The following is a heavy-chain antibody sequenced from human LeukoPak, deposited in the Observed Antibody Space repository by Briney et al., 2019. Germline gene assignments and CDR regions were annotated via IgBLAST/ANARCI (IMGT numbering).Heavy chain of an antibody. CDR2: INHSGST. CDR1: GGSFSGYY. V-gene: IGHV4-34*01. J-gene: IGHJ4*02. D-gene: IGHD2-15*01. CDR3: VTGYCSGGSCRGYYFDY. Sequence: SSETLSLTCAVYGGSFSGYYWSWIRQPPGKGLEWIGEINHSGSTNYNPSLKSRVTISVDTSKNQFSLKLSSVTAADTAVYYCVTGYCSGGSCRGYYFDYWGQGTLVTVSS.